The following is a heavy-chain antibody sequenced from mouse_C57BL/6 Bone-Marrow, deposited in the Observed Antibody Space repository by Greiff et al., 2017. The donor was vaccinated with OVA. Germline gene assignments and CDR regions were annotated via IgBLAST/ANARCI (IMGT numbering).Heavy chain of an antibody. J-gene: IGHJ4*01. V-gene: IGHV1-50*01. CDR2: IDPSDSYT. Sequence: QVQLKQPGAELVKPGASVKLSCKASGYTFTSYWMQWVKQRPGQGLEWIGEIDPSDSYTNYNQKFKGKATLTVDTSSSTAYMQLSSLTSEDSAVYYCARDGKGAMDYWGQGTSVTVSS. CDR1: GYTFTSYW. D-gene: IGHD2-1*01. CDR3: ARDGKGAMDY.